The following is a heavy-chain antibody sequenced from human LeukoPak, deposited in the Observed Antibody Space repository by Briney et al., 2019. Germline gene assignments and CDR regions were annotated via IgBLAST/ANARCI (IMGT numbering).Heavy chain of an antibody. V-gene: IGHV4-4*02. CDR2: IYHSGSP. CDR1: GGSISSNNW. D-gene: IGHD3-22*01. CDR3: ARDNGSGSGYYYDYYYGMDV. J-gene: IGHJ6*02. Sequence: PSETLSLTCAVSGGSISSNNWWGWVRQPPGKGLEWIGEIYHSGSPNYNPSLKSRVTISVDKSRNHFSLNLSSVTAADTAVYYCARDNGSGSGYYYDYYYGMDVWGQGTTVTVSS.